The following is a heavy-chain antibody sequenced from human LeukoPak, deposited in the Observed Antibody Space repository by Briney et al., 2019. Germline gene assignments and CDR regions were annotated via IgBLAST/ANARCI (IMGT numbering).Heavy chain of an antibody. CDR1: GGSFSGYY. CDR2: INHSGST. J-gene: IGHJ4*02. D-gene: IGHD1-26*01. CDR3: AMSGSYPGLGFDY. Sequence: PSETLSLTCAVYGGSFSGYYWSWIRQPPGKGLEWIGEINHSGSTNYNPSLKSRVTISVDTSKNQFSLELSSVTAADTAVYYCAMSGSYPGLGFDYWGQGTPVTVSS. V-gene: IGHV4-34*01.